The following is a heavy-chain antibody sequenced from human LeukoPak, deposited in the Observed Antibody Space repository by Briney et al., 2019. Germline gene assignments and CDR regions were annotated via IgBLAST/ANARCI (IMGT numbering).Heavy chain of an antibody. D-gene: IGHD6-19*01. CDR2: INTNTGNP. Sequence: VASVKVSCKASGYTFTSYAMNWVRQAPGQGLEWMGLINTNTGNPTYAQGFTGRFVFSLDTSVSTAYLQISSLKAEDTAVYYCAREPSSVADGYFDYWGQGTLVTVSS. V-gene: IGHV7-4-1*02. CDR3: AREPSSVADGYFDY. CDR1: GYTFTSYA. J-gene: IGHJ4*02.